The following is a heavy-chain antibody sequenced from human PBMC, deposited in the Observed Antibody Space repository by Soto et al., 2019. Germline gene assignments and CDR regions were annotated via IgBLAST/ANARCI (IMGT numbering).Heavy chain of an antibody. CDR2: ISSDGSHI. Sequence: PGGSLRLSCEASGSAFNTNPMHWVRQAPGKGLEWVAVISSDGSHISYSDSVRGRFTISRDSPKNTLILQMNSLKPEDTAVYYCAIERGRDCLFDPWGLGTLVTVSS. CDR3: AIERGRDCLFDP. CDR1: GSAFNTNP. V-gene: IGHV3-30*04. J-gene: IGHJ5*02. D-gene: IGHD2-15*01.